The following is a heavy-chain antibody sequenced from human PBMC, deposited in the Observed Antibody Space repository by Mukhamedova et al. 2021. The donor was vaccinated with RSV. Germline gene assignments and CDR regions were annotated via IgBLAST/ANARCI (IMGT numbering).Heavy chain of an antibody. CDR3: ARDKGRTVTLFDY. J-gene: IGHJ4*02. CDR2: ISAYNGNT. V-gene: IGHV1-18*01. D-gene: IGHD4-17*01. Sequence: GWISAYNGNTDYAQKLQGRVTMTTHTSTSTAYMELRSLRSDDTAVYYCARDKGRTVTLFDYWGQGTLVTVSS.